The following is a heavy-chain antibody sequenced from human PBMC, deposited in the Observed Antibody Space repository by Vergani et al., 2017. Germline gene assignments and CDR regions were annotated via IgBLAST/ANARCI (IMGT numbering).Heavy chain of an antibody. CDR2: INPDDSHI. CDR1: GYSFNSYW. CDR3: ARPGLVVGFQH. J-gene: IGHJ1*01. V-gene: IGHV5-51*03. D-gene: IGHD3-22*01. Sequence: EVQLVQSGAEVKKPGESLKISCKGSGYSFNSYWIGWVRQMPGKGLEWMGIINPDDSHIRYSPSFQGQVTISADKSTSTAYLQWSSLKASDTAIYYCARPGLVVGFQHWSQGCLVTVSS.